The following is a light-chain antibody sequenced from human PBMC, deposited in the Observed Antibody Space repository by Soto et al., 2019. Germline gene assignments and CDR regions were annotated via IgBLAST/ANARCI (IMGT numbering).Light chain of an antibody. CDR1: QSISSW. V-gene: IGKV1-5*01. J-gene: IGKJ1*01. CDR3: QQYKSNSFWT. CDR2: DAS. Sequence: DIQMTQSPSTLSASVGDRVTITCRASQSISSWLAWYQQKPGKAPKLLIYDASSLKSGVPSRFSGSGSGTEFTLTISSLQPDDFATYYCQQYKSNSFWTFGQGTKVEIK.